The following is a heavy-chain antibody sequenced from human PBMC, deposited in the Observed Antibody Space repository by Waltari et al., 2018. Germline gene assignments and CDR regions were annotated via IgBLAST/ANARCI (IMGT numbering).Heavy chain of an antibody. CDR2: ISHSGDT. CDR3: AGRGAKMFSI. Sequence: QVQLQESGPGLVQPSQTLSLTCSVSGFSLSSGSYCWSWIRQHPGKGLEWIGYISHSGDTDYSPSLRSRLTLSVDTSKNQFSLKLNSVTAADTGVYFCAGRGAKMFSIWGRGTLVTVSS. D-gene: IGHD3-3*02. CDR1: GFSLSSGSYC. V-gene: IGHV4-31*02. J-gene: IGHJ4*02.